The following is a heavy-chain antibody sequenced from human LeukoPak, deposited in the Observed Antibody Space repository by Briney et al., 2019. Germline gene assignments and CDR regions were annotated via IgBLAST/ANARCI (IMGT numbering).Heavy chain of an antibody. V-gene: IGHV4-38-2*01. J-gene: IGHJ4*02. Sequence: PSETLSLTCAVSSYSISSGYYWGGIRQPPGKGLEWIGSIYHSGSTYYNPSLKSRVTISVDTSKNQFSLKLSSVTAADTAVYYCARIRLPFLFDYWGQGTLVTVSS. CDR3: ARIRLPFLFDY. CDR2: IYHSGST. D-gene: IGHD3-10*01. CDR1: SYSISSGYY.